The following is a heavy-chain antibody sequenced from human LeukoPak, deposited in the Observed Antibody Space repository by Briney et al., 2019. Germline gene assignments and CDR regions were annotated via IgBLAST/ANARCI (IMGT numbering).Heavy chain of an antibody. CDR2: MNPNSGNT. D-gene: IGHD1-26*01. V-gene: IGHV1-8*01. J-gene: IGHJ6*03. CDR1: GYTFTSYD. Sequence: ASVKVSCKASGYTFTSYDINWVRQATGQGLEWMGWMNPNSGNTGYAQKFQGRVTITRNTSISTAYMELSSLRSEDTAVYYCARAQGSYYHYYMDVWGKGTTVTVSS. CDR3: ARAQGSYYHYYMDV.